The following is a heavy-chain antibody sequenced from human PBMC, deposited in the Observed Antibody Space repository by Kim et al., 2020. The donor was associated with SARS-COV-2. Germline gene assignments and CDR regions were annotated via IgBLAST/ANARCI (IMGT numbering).Heavy chain of an antibody. CDR2: IKTDGTTI. J-gene: IGHJ6*02. CDR1: RFTFSTNW. Sequence: GGSLRLSCAASRFTFSTNWMHWFRQSPGRGLVWVSGIKTDGTTIVYADSVKGRFTISRDNAKNTLYLQMNSLRAEDTAVYYCAGGSGMDVWGQGTTVTVS. CDR3: AGGSGMDV. V-gene: IGHV3-74*01.